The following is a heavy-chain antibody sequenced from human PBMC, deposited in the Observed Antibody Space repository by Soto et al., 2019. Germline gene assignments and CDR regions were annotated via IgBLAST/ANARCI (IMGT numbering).Heavy chain of an antibody. CDR2: INPNSGGT. D-gene: IGHD2-21*02. J-gene: IGHJ6*02. V-gene: IGHV1-2*04. CDR1: GYTFTGYH. Sequence: ASMKVSRKASGYTFTGYHMHLVRQAPGQRREWVGWINPNSGGTNYAQKFQGWVTMTRDTSISTAYMELSRLRSDDTAVYCCARDLFLRLCGGDCYSSVDYYYGMDVWGQGTTVTVSS. CDR3: ARDLFLRLCGGDCYSSVDYYYGMDV.